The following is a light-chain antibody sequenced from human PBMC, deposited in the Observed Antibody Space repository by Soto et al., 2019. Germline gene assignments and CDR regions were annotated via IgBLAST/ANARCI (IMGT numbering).Light chain of an antibody. CDR3: QQRSNWPPFT. CDR1: QSITRN. J-gene: IGKJ5*01. V-gene: IGKV3-15*01. Sequence: EIVMTQSPATLSVSPGERATLSCRASQSITRNLAWYQQSPGQAPRLLIYGASTRATGIPARFSGSGSGTEFTLTINSLQSEDFAVYYCQQRSNWPPFTFGQGTRLEIK. CDR2: GAS.